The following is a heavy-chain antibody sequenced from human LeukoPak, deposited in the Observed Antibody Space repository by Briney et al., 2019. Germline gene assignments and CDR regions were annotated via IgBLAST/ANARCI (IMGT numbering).Heavy chain of an antibody. CDR2: IKSKTDGGTI. Sequence: GGSLRLSCAASGFTFSKVWMSWVRQAPGKGLEWVVRIKSKTDGGTIDYAAPVKGRFTISRDDSKDTLFLQMNSLKTEDTAVYYCTTDLSELDDSGYYAKYFHHWGQGTLVSVSS. CDR3: TTDLSELDDSGYYAKYFHH. CDR1: GFTFSKVW. J-gene: IGHJ1*01. V-gene: IGHV3-15*01. D-gene: IGHD3-22*01.